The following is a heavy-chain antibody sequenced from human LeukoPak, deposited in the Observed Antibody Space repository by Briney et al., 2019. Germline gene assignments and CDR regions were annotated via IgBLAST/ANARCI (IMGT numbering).Heavy chain of an antibody. CDR1: GLTFSSYW. CDR3: ARKDPRGWLHDY. J-gene: IGHJ4*02. D-gene: IGHD5-24*01. V-gene: IGHV3-74*01. Sequence: GGSLRLSCAASGLTFSSYWMQWVRQAPGKGLVWVSRINSDGSSASYADSVKGRFTISRDNSKNTLYLQMNSLRAEDTAVYYCARKDPRGWLHDYWGQGTLVTVSS. CDR2: INSDGSSA.